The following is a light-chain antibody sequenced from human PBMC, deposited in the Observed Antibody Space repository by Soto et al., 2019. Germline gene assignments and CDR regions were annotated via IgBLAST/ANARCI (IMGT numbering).Light chain of an antibody. V-gene: IGLV2-8*01. CDR3: SSYAGSDNYV. CDR1: SSNVGDNNY. J-gene: IGLJ1*01. Sequence: QSALTQPPSASGSPGQSVTISCTGTSSNVGDNNYVSWYQQPPGKPPKLMIYEVSKRPSGLPDRFSGSKSGNTASLTVSGLQAEDESDYECSSYAGSDNYVFGTGTKLTVL. CDR2: EVS.